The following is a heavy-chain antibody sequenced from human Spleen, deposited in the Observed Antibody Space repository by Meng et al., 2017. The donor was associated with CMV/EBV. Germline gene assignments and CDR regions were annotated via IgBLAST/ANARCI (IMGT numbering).Heavy chain of an antibody. CDR3: AREAGYFGYGLDV. J-gene: IGHJ6*02. Sequence: ASVKVSCKASGYTFTGYYMHWVRQAPGQGLEWMGWINPNSGGTNYAQKFQGRVTMTRDTSISTAYMELSRLRSDDTAVYYCAREAGYFGYGLDVWGRGTTVTVSS. V-gene: IGHV1-2*02. CDR2: INPNSGGT. CDR1: GYTFTGYY. D-gene: IGHD2/OR15-2a*01.